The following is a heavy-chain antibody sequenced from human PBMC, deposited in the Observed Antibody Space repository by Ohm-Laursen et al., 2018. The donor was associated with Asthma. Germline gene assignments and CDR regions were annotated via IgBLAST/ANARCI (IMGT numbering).Heavy chain of an antibody. CDR2: IKQDGSEK. D-gene: IGHD3-3*01. V-gene: IGHV3-7*01. J-gene: IGHJ5*02. CDR3: AREDGGTIFGVVNYNWFDP. CDR1: GLPFSNFW. Sequence: SLRLSCTASGLPFSNFWMSWVRQAPGKGLEWVANIKQDGSEKYYVDSVKGRFTISRDNAKNSLYLQMNSLRAEDTAVYYCAREDGGTIFGVVNYNWFDPWGQGTLVTVSS.